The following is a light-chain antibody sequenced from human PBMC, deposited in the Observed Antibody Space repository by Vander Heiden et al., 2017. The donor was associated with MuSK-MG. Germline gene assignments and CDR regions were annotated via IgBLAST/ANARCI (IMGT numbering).Light chain of an antibody. Sequence: EIVMTQSPLSLPVTPGEPASISCRSSQSLLHSNGFNYLDWYLQKPGQSPQLLIYLGSNRASGVTDRFSGSGSGKDFTLKSSRVEAEDVGVYYCMQALQTRTFGQGTKVEIK. CDR1: QSLLHSNGFNY. CDR2: LGS. CDR3: MQALQTRT. V-gene: IGKV2-28*01. J-gene: IGKJ1*01.